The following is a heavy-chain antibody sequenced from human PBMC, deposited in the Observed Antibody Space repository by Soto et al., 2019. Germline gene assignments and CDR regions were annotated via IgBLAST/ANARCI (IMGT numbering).Heavy chain of an antibody. D-gene: IGHD2-15*01. CDR2: ISGSGGST. CDR1: GFTFSSYA. J-gene: IGHJ4*02. CDR3: AKEPIYCSGGSCYWGYFDY. Sequence: GGSLRLSCAASGFTFSSYAMSWVRQAPGKGLEWVSAISGSGGSTYYADSVKGRFTISRDNSKNTLYLQMNSLRAEDTAVYYCAKEPIYCSGGSCYWGYFDYWGQGTLVTVSS. V-gene: IGHV3-23*01.